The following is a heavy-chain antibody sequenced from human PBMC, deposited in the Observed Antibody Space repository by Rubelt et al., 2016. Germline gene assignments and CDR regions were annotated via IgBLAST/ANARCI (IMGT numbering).Heavy chain of an antibody. CDR2: ICGSGDRT. J-gene: IGHJ4*02. D-gene: IGHD1-26*01. CDR1: GFTFNRYI. Sequence: GFTFNRYIMNWVRQAPGKGLEWVSGICGSGDRTYYADSVKGRFTISRDISKSTLYLQMNSLGAEDTAVYYCATSKVNSGSCGAVLDYWGQGALVIVSS. CDR3: ATSKVNSGSCGAVLDY. V-gene: IGHV3-23*01.